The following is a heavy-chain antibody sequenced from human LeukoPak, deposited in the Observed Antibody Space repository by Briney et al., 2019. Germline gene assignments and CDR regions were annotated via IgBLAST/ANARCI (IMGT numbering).Heavy chain of an antibody. CDR1: GGSFRDYF. CDR2: INHSGRT. Sequence: SDTLTLMSAVWGGSFRDYFWGWFRQPPGKGPEWIEEINHSGRTYYNPSLKSRVTISVDTSKNQFSLNLSSVTAADTAVYYCARDVVVVPAAIHYGMDVWGQGTTVTVSS. D-gene: IGHD2-2*01. CDR3: ARDVVVVPAAIHYGMDV. V-gene: IGHV4-34*01. J-gene: IGHJ6*02.